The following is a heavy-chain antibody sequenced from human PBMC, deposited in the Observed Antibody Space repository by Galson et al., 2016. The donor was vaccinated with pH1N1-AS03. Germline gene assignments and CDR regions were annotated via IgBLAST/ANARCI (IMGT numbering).Heavy chain of an antibody. D-gene: IGHD2-21*01. Sequence: SLRLSCAASGFSLSDYYMTWIRQAPGKGLEWVAYISFTSDYRHYADSVKGRFPISRDNAKDSLYLQMDSLRVEDTAVYYRARARGGEDAWSQDVWGQGTTVTVSS. CDR3: ARARGGEDAWSQDV. CDR1: GFSLSDYY. V-gene: IGHV3-11*03. CDR2: ISFTSDYR. J-gene: IGHJ6*02.